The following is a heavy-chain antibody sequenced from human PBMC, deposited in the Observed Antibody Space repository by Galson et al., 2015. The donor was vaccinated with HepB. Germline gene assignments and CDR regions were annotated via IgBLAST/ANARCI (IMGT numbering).Heavy chain of an antibody. CDR3: ARDEVVITTPAAFDI. CDR1: GFTFSSYS. D-gene: IGHD3-22*01. Sequence: SLRLSCAASGFTFSSYSMNWVRQAPGKGLEWVSSISSSSSYIYYADSVKGRFTISRDNAKNSLYLQMNSLRAEDTAVYYCARDEVVITTPAAFDIWGQGTMVTVSS. V-gene: IGHV3-21*01. J-gene: IGHJ3*02. CDR2: ISSSSSYI.